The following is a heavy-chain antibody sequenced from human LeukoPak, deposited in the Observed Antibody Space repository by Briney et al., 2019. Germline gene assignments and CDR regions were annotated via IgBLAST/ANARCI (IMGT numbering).Heavy chain of an antibody. D-gene: IGHD3-22*01. CDR1: GFTFSSYA. CDR3: AKADYYDSNTYRAQFFQH. CDR2: ISGSGVTT. J-gene: IGHJ1*01. Sequence: GGSLRLSCAASGFTFSSYAMSWVRQAPGKGLEWVSAISGSGVTTLYADSVKGRLTIARDNSKNTLYLQINSLRAEDTAVYYCAKADYYDSNTYRAQFFQHWGQGTLVTVSS. V-gene: IGHV3-23*01.